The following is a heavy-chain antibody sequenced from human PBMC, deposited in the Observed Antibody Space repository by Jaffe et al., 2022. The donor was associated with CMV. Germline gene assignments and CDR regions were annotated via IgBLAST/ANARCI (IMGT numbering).Heavy chain of an antibody. Sequence: EVQLLESGGGLVQPGGSLRLSCEASGFPFRSYAMTWVRQAPGKGLEWISAISGSGDASYYADSVKGRFTVSRDNSKKTLYLQMNSLRAEDTAKYYCAKYVVEYSTLVGADYWGQGTLVNVS. CDR1: GFPFRSYA. D-gene: IGHD6-6*01. V-gene: IGHV3-23*01. CDR2: ISGSGDAS. J-gene: IGHJ4*02. CDR3: AKYVVEYSTLVGADY.